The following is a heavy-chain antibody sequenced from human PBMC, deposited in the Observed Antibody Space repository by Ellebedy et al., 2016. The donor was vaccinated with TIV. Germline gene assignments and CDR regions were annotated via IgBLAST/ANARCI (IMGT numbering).Heavy chain of an antibody. CDR2: IIPLLDVP. CDR1: GGTFNTFV. V-gene: IGHV1-69*04. J-gene: IGHJ4*02. CDR3: ARGIVVPAVPKWGGFYFDS. D-gene: IGHD2-2*01. Sequence: SVKVSXKASGGTFNTFVFNWVRQAPGQGLEWMGRIIPLLDVPNYAQKFEGRVTITADKSTSTAYMDLSSLTSDDTAIYYCARGIVVPAVPKWGGFYFDSWGQGTLVTVSS.